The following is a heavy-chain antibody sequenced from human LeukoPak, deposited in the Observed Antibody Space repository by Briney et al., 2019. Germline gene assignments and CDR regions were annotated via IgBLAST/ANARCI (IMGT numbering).Heavy chain of an antibody. V-gene: IGHV1-2*02. J-gene: IGHJ6*02. CDR2: INPNSGGT. CDR1: GYTFTGYY. D-gene: IGHD3-3*01. Sequence: ASVKVSCKASGYTFTGYYMHWVRQAPGQGLEWMGWINPNSGGTNYAQKFQGRVTMTRDTSISTAYMELSRLRSDDTAVYYCARLMRYYDFWSGDYYGMDVCGQGTTVTVFS. CDR3: ARLMRYYDFWSGDYYGMDV.